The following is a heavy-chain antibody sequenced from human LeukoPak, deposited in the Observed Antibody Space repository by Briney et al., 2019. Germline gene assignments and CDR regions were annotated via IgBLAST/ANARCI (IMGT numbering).Heavy chain of an antibody. CDR2: IYPGDSDT. D-gene: IGHD2-15*01. J-gene: IGHJ4*02. CDR3: AGVLGYCSGGSCSKFDY. Sequence: GESLKISCKGSGYSFTSYWIGWVRPMPGKGLEWMGIIYPGDSDTRYSPSFQGQVTISADKSISTAYLQWSSLRASDTAMYYCAGVLGYCSGGSCSKFDYWGQGTLVTVSS. CDR1: GYSFTSYW. V-gene: IGHV5-51*01.